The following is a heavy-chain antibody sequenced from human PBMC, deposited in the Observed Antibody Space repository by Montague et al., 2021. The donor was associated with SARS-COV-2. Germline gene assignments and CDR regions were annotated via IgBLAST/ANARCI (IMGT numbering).Heavy chain of an antibody. J-gene: IGHJ6*02. CDR3: AAQTDYYYYGLDV. CDR1: GGFISSSY. CDR2: IYHSGNT. V-gene: IGHV4-59*01. Sequence: SETLSLTCTVPGGFISSSYWSWIRQPPGKGLEWIGYIYHSGNTNYNPSLKSRVTISIDTSMNQFSLSLSSMTAADTAVYYCAAQTDYYYYGLDVWGQGTTATVS.